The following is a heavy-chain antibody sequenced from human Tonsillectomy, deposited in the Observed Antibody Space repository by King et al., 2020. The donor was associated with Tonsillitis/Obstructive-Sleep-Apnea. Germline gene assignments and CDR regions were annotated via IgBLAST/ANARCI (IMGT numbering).Heavy chain of an antibody. CDR2: IYWDVDK. V-gene: IGHV2-5*02. D-gene: IGHD7-27*01. J-gene: IGHJ4*02. CDR1: GFSLSTSAVG. CDR3: ARQTGGGMLDY. Sequence: TLKESGPTLVKPTQTLTLTCTFSGFSLSTSAVGVGWIRQPPGKALEWLALIYWDVDKRYSPSLKSRLAITKDTSKSQVVVTMTNMDPVDTATYYCARQTGGGMLDYWGQGTLVTVSS.